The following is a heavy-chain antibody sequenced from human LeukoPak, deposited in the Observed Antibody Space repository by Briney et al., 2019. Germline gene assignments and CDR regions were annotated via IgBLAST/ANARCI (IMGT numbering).Heavy chain of an antibody. J-gene: IGHJ5*02. D-gene: IGHD4-11*01. CDR3: ARPQWGGDYRYNWFDP. V-gene: IGHV1-69*02. Sequence: ASVKVSCKASGGTFSSYTISWVRQAPGQGLEWMGRIIPILGIANYAQKFQGRVTITADKSTSTAYMELSSLRSEDTAMYYCARPQWGGDYRYNWFDPWGQGTLVTVSS. CDR1: GGTFSSYT. CDR2: IIPILGIA.